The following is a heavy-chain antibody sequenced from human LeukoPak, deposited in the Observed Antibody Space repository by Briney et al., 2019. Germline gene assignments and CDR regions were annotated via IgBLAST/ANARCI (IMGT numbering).Heavy chain of an antibody. J-gene: IGHJ4*02. Sequence: PGGSLRRSGAASGFTFSDYYMSWIRQAPGQGLEWISYISSSGSTIYYADSVKGRFTISRDNARNSLYLQMNSLRAEDTAVYYCARERAIASRRPYCFDYWGQGTLVTVSS. V-gene: IGHV3-11*01. CDR1: GFTFSDYY. CDR2: ISSSGSTI. D-gene: IGHD6-6*01. CDR3: ARERAIASRRPYCFDY.